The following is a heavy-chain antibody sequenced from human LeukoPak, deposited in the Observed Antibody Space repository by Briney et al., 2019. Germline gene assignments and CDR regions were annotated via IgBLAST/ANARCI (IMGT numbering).Heavy chain of an antibody. CDR1: ARSISSSTHY. CDR3: ARLGHTAGGDY. Sequence: SDTLSLICSVSARSISSSTHYWGWIRQPPGTGPELIGSIYYSGATYYTPSLSGLLTISVDTSNNQLSLNLRSVPAADTAVYYCARLGHTAGGDYWGRGTLITVSS. D-gene: IGHD2-2*02. V-gene: IGHV4-39*01. CDR2: IYYSGAT. J-gene: IGHJ4*02.